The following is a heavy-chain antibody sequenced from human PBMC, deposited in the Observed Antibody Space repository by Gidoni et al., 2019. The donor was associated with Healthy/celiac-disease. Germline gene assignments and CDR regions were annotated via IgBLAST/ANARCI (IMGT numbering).Heavy chain of an antibody. CDR3: ARHRLRSITIFGVVTLNWFDP. J-gene: IGHJ5*02. D-gene: IGHD3-3*01. CDR2: IYYSGST. CDR1: GGSLSSSSYY. V-gene: IGHV4-39*01. Sequence: QLQLQESGPGLVKPSETLSLTCTVSGGSLSSSSYYWGWIRQPPGKGLEWIGSIYYSGSTYYNPSLKSRVTISVDTSKNQFSLKLSSVTAADTAVYYCARHRLRSITIFGVVTLNWFDPWGQGTLVTVSS.